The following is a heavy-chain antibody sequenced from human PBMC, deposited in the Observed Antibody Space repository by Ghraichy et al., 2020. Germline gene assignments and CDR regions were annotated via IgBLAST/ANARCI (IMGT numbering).Heavy chain of an antibody. CDR3: AKDANWAFDR. J-gene: IGHJ4*02. D-gene: IGHD1-1*01. Sequence: GSLRLSCTASGFTFSSYNMHWLRQAPGKGLEWVALVRHDRNDNNYEDSVKGRFTISRDNSKKTLYLQMNSLTEEDTAVYYCAKDANWAFDRWGQGTLVTVPS. V-gene: IGHV3-30*02. CDR1: GFTFSSYN. CDR2: VRHDRNDN.